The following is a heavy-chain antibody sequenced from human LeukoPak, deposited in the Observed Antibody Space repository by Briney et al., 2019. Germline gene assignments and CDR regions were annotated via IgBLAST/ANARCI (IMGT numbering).Heavy chain of an antibody. Sequence: SETLSLTCAVSGGSISSGGYSWSWIRQPPGKGLEWIGYIYHSGSTYYNPSLKSRVTISVDRSKNQFSLKLSSVTAADTAVYYCARGGYDILTGYLTYFDYWGQGTLVTVSS. V-gene: IGHV4-30-2*01. D-gene: IGHD3-9*01. CDR2: IYHSGST. CDR1: GGSISSGGYS. CDR3: ARGGYDILTGYLTYFDY. J-gene: IGHJ4*02.